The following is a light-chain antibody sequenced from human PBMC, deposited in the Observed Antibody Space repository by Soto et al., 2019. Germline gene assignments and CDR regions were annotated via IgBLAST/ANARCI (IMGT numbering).Light chain of an antibody. J-gene: IGKJ1*01. V-gene: IGKV3-15*01. Sequence: EIVMTQSPATRSVSPGERATLSCRASQSVSSNLAWYQQKPGQAPRLLIYGASTRATGIPAGFSGSGSGTEFTLTISSLQSEDFAVYYCQQYNNWPPWTFGQGTKVEIK. CDR1: QSVSSN. CDR2: GAS. CDR3: QQYNNWPPWT.